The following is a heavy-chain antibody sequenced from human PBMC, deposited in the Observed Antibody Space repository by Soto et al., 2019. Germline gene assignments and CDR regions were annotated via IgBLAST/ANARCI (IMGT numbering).Heavy chain of an antibody. J-gene: IGHJ4*02. CDR2: ISGSGGST. D-gene: IGHD5-12*01. Sequence: GGSLRLSCAASGFTFSSYAMSWVRQAPGKGLEWVSAISGSGGSTYYADSVKGRFTISRDNSKNTLYLQMNSLRAEDTAVYYCAKAPRGYSGYDYFDYWGQGTLVTVSS. CDR1: GFTFSSYA. V-gene: IGHV3-23*01. CDR3: AKAPRGYSGYDYFDY.